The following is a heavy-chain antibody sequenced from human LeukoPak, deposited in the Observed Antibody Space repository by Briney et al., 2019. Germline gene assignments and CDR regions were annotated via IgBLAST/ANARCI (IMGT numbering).Heavy chain of an antibody. CDR2: IYYSGST. Sequence: SETLSLTCTVSGGSISSSSYYWGWIRQPPGKGLEWIGSIYYSGSTYYNPSLKSRVTMSVDTSKNQFSLKLSSVTAADTAVYYCARDDYTYYYGSGSRAALDYWGQGTLVTVSS. J-gene: IGHJ4*02. V-gene: IGHV4-39*07. CDR3: ARDDYTYYYGSGSRAALDY. D-gene: IGHD3-10*01. CDR1: GGSISSSSYY.